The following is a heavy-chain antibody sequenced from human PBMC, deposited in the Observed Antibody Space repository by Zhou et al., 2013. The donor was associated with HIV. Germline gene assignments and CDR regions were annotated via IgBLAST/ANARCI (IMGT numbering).Heavy chain of an antibody. CDR2: IIPITGTA. J-gene: IGHJ4*02. CDR1: GDTLRGYS. D-gene: IGHD2-21*01. CDR3: AATYMTSSGTILFDS. Sequence: QVHLVQSGAEVKKPGSSVRVSCTASGDTLRGYSVTWVRQAPGQGLEWIGGIIPITGTANYVQNLQGRVTVTTDDSTGTAYMDLASLTSEDTGIYYCAATYMTSSGTILFDSWGQGTLVTVSS. V-gene: IGHV1-69*05.